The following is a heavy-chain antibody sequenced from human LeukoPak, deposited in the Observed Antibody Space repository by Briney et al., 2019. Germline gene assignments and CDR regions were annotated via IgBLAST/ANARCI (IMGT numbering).Heavy chain of an antibody. V-gene: IGHV4-39*01. J-gene: IGHJ4*02. Sequence: PSETLSLTCTVSGVSISSSNSYWGWIRQPPGKGLEWIGSIYYNGNTYYNASLKSQVSISIDTSKNQFSLRLTSVTAADTAVYYCARGQMGYPRVKVFDYWGQGTLVTVSS. CDR1: GVSISSSNSY. CDR2: IYYNGNT. D-gene: IGHD2-15*01. CDR3: ARGQMGYPRVKVFDY.